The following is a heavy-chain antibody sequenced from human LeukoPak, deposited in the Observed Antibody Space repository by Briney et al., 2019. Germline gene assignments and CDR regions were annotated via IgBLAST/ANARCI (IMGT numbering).Heavy chain of an antibody. Sequence: SETLSLTCAVYGGSFSGYYWSWIRQPPGKGLEWIGEINHSGSTNYNPSLKSRVTISVDTSKNQFSLELSSVTAADTAVHYCARDNFRYCSGGSCFLNPTTSYGMDVWGKGTTVTVSS. CDR3: ARDNFRYCSGGSCFLNPTTSYGMDV. CDR1: GGSFSGYY. D-gene: IGHD2-15*01. CDR2: INHSGST. V-gene: IGHV4-34*01. J-gene: IGHJ6*04.